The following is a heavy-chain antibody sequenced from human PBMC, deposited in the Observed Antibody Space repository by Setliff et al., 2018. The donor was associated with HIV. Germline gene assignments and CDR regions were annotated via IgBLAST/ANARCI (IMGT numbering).Heavy chain of an antibody. CDR2: IYYSGSA. D-gene: IGHD6-19*01. CDR3: AMAVADRGVYYLDY. V-gene: IGHV4-31*03. Sequence: SETLSLTCIVSGVTISSGSYYWSWVRQHPGKGLEWIGYIYYSGSAYYNPSLQNRIDISVDASTNQFSLKLTSVTAADTAVYYCAMAVADRGVYYLDYWGQGTLVTVSS. CDR1: GVTISSGSYY. J-gene: IGHJ4*01.